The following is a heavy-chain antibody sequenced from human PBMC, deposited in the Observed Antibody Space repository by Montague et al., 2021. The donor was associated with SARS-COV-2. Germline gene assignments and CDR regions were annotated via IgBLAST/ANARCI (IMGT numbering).Heavy chain of an antibody. CDR3: ARGADYDFWSGFLRYKWFDP. D-gene: IGHD3-3*01. CDR2: INHSGST. Sequence: SETLSLTCAVYGGSLSGYYWARIRQTPAKGLEWIGEINHSGSTNYNPSLKSRLTTSVDTSKKQFSLKLNSMTAADTAVYYCARGADYDFWSGFLRYKWFDPWGLGTPVTVSS. J-gene: IGHJ5*02. CDR1: GGSLSGYY. V-gene: IGHV4-34*01.